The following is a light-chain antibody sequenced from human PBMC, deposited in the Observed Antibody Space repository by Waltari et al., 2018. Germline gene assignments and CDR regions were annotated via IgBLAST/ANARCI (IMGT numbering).Light chain of an antibody. V-gene: IGKV3-11*01. Sequence: EIVFTPSPATLSLSPGETATLSCRASQSVRSYLAWYQKKPGQAPRLLISDASNRATCIPARFSGSGSETDFTLTISSLEPEDFAVYYCHQRSDWPRTFGQGTKVEIK. CDR3: HQRSDWPRT. CDR2: DAS. CDR1: QSVRSY. J-gene: IGKJ2*01.